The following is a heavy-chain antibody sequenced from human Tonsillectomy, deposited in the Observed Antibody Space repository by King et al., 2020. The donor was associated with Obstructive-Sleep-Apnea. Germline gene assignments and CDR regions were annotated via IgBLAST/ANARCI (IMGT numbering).Heavy chain of an antibody. Sequence: VQLVESGGTLVQPGGSLRLSCAASGFTVSNYYMSWVRQAPGKGLEWVSVIYSGGSTYYADSAKGRFTISRDDSKNTLYLQMNNLRAEDTAVYYCAKSIASSGGATVWGQGTLVTVSS. CDR3: AKSIASSGGATV. J-gene: IGHJ1*01. V-gene: IGHV3-66*01. CDR2: IYSGGST. D-gene: IGHD1-26*01. CDR1: GFTVSNYY.